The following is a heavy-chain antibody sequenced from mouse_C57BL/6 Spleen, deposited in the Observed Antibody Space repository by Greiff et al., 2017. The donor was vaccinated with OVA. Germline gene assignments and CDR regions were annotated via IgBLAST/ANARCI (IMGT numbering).Heavy chain of an antibody. CDR2: ISSGGSYT. J-gene: IGHJ2*01. CDR1: GFTFSSYG. D-gene: IGHD1-1*01. Sequence: EVQGVESGGDLVKPGGSLKLSCAASGFTFSSYGMSWVRQTPDKRLEWVATISSGGSYTYYPDSVKGRFTISRDNAKNTLYLQMSSLKSEDTAMYYCARQRGSLYYFDYWGQGTTLTVSS. CDR3: ARQRGSLYYFDY. V-gene: IGHV5-6*01.